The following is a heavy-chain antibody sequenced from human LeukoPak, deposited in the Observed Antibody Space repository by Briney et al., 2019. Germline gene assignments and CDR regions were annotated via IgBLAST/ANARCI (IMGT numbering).Heavy chain of an antibody. CDR1: GFTFSSYE. CDR2: ISSSGSTI. CDR3: ASIDYGDYDSDY. D-gene: IGHD4-17*01. V-gene: IGHV3-48*03. J-gene: IGHJ4*02. Sequence: GGSLRLSCAASGFTFSSYEMNWVRQAPGKGLEWVSYISSSGSTIYYADSVKGRFTISRDNAKNSLYLQMNSLRAEDTAVYYCASIDYGDYDSDYWGQGTLVTVSS.